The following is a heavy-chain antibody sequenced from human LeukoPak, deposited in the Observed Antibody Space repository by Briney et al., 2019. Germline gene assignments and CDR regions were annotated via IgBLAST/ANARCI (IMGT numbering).Heavy chain of an antibody. Sequence: SETLSLTCTVSGGSIRSYYWSWIRQPPGKGLEWIGYIFYAGSTTYNPSLKSRVTISIDTSKNQFSLRLNSVTAADTAVYYCAREIGDGDTNWFDPWGQGTLVTVSS. D-gene: IGHD5-24*01. J-gene: IGHJ5*02. CDR1: GGSIRSYY. V-gene: IGHV4-59*12. CDR2: IFYAGST. CDR3: AREIGDGDTNWFDP.